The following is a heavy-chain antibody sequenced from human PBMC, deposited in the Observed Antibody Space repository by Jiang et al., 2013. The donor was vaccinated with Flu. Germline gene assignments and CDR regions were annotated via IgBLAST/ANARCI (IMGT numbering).Heavy chain of an antibody. CDR2: NSYDGGT. V-gene: IGHV4-31*03. D-gene: IGHD5-12*01. CDR1: GGSITSRGNY. Sequence: GSGLVKPSQTLSLTCSVSGGSITSRGNYWSWIRQHPGKGLEWIGYNSYDGGTYYSPSLKSRLTISLDTSKNQVSLNLNSVTSADTAVYYCVADRGYSGFDLHYFD. CDR3: VADRGYSGFDLHYFD. J-gene: IGHJ4*01.